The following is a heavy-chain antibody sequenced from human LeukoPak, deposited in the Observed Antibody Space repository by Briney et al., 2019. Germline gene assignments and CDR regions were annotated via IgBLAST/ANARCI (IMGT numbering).Heavy chain of an antibody. CDR1: GGSISSSSYY. D-gene: IGHD2-8*01. CDR2: IYYSGST. V-gene: IGHV4-39*01. Sequence: SETLSLTCTVSGGSISSSSYYWGWIRQPPGKGLEWIGSIYYSGSTYYNPSLKSRVTISVDTSRNQFSLKLRSVTAADTAVYYCARRLTEYCTKGVCYWFDYWGRGTLVTVS. CDR3: ARRLTEYCTKGVCYWFDY. J-gene: IGHJ4*02.